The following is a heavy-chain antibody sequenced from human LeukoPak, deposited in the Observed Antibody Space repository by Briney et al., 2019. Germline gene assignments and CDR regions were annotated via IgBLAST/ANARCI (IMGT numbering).Heavy chain of an antibody. CDR3: AKAYTSYFDS. CDR2: ISSSGGST. J-gene: IGHJ4*02. Sequence: PGGSFRLSCAAPGFTLRISAMCWVRHAPGKRREGVSGISSSGGSTYYSDSVKGRFTISRDNTKNTLHLQMNSLRAEDTAVYYCAKAYTSYFDSWGQGTLVTVSS. CDR1: GFTLRISA. V-gene: IGHV3-23*01. D-gene: IGHD1-1*01.